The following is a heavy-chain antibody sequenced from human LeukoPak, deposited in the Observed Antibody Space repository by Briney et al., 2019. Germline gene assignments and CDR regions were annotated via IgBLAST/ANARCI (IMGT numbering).Heavy chain of an antibody. J-gene: IGHJ4*02. Sequence: GASVKVSCKASGYTFTGYYMHWVRQAPGQGLEWMGWINPNSGGTNYAQKFQGRVTMTRDTSISTAYVELSRLRSDDTAVYYCARAFSIVGATTFGYWGQGTLVTVSS. CDR3: ARAFSIVGATTFGY. D-gene: IGHD1-26*01. CDR2: INPNSGGT. CDR1: GYTFTGYY. V-gene: IGHV1-2*02.